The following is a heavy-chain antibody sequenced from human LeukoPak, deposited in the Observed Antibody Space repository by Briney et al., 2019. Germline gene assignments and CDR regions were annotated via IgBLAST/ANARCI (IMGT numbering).Heavy chain of an antibody. CDR3: ARLYEMATIDS. V-gene: IGHV4-39*01. Sequence: PSETLSLTCPVPDGSITSSNYYWGWIRQPPGKGLEWIGSIYYSGSTYYNPSLKSRVTISVDTSKNQFSLKLSSVTAADTAVYYCARLYEMATIDSWGQGTLVAVSS. J-gene: IGHJ4*02. CDR1: DGSITSSNYY. CDR2: IYYSGST. D-gene: IGHD5-24*01.